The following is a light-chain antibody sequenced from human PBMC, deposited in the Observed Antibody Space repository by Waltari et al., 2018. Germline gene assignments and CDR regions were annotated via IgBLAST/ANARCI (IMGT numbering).Light chain of an antibody. J-gene: IGKJ4*01. V-gene: IGKV2-28*01. CDR2: LDS. CDR1: QSLLYSNGNNY. CDR3: IQALQTPLT. Sequence: DIVMTQSPLSLPVTPGEPASIPCMSSQSLLYSNGNNYLDWYLREPVQSPQLLVYLDSIRASGVPDRFSGSGSGTYFTLKISRVEAEDVGGYYCIQALQTPLTFGGGTKMEIK.